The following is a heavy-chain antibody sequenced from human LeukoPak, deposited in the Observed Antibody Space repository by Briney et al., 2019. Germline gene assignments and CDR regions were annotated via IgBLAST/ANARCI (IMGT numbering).Heavy chain of an antibody. V-gene: IGHV4-61*02. CDR1: GGSISSGSYH. D-gene: IGHD6-13*01. CDR3: ASSKDGRIAAAQFDY. Sequence: SQTRSLTCTVSGGSISSGSYHWSWIRQPAGKGLEWIGRIYTRGSTNYNPSLKSRVTISVDTSKNQFSLKLSSVTAADTAVYYCASSKDGRIAAAQFDYWGQGTLVTVSS. CDR2: IYTRGST. J-gene: IGHJ4*02.